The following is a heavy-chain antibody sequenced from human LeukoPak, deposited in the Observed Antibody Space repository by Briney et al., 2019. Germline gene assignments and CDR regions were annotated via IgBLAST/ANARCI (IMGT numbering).Heavy chain of an antibody. CDR3: ARDRMNCSGGSCYFMFQESGNWFDP. CDR1: GGSISSYH. D-gene: IGHD2-15*01. V-gene: IGHV4-4*07. Sequence: PSETLSLTCTVSGGSISSYHWSWIRQPAGKGLEWIGRIYTSGSTNYNPSLKSRVTMSVDTSKNQFSLKLSSVTAADTAVYYCARDRMNCSGGSCYFMFQESGNWFDPWGQGTLVTVSS. CDR2: IYTSGST. J-gene: IGHJ5*02.